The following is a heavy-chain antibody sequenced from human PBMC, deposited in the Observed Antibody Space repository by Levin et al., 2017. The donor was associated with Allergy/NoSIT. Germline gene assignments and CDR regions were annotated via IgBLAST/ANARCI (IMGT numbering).Heavy chain of an antibody. Sequence: SCAASGFIFSNYWMSWVRQAPGKGLEWVANLRQDGGEKYYVDSVKGRFTISRDNAENSLYLQMNSLRVEDTGVYYCARLQWGYGDSGWGLWGQGTLVTVSS. D-gene: IGHD6-19*01. J-gene: IGHJ4*02. CDR3: ARLQWGYGDSGWGL. CDR1: GFIFSNYW. V-gene: IGHV3-7*01. CDR2: LRQDGGEK.